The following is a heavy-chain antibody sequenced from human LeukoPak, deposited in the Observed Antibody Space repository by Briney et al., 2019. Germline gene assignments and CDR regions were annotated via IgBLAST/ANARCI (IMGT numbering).Heavy chain of an antibody. CDR1: GFTFSSYN. V-gene: IGHV3-21*01. CDR3: ARGELGDCSGGSCYFDY. J-gene: IGHJ4*02. D-gene: IGHD2-15*01. CDR2: IGSSSNYL. Sequence: PGGSLRLSCAASGFTFSSYNMHWVRQAPGKGLEWVSSIGSSSNYLHYADSLKSRFTISRENAKNSLYLQMNSLKAEDTAVYYCARGELGDCSGGSCYFDYWGQGTLVTVSS.